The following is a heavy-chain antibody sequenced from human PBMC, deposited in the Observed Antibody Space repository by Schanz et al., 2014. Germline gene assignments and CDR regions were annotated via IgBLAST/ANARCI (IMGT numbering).Heavy chain of an antibody. CDR1: GFIFSDYY. V-gene: IGHV3-11*01. CDR3: AKDAPYPFDL. CDR2: ISSGGTTT. Sequence: QVQLVESGGGLVKPGGSLRLSCAASGFIFSDYYMAWIRQAPGKGPEYVSYISSGGTTTYHSDSVKGRFTISRDNSKNSLYLQMNSLRADDTAIYYCAKDAPYPFDLWGRGTLIAVSS. J-gene: IGHJ2*01.